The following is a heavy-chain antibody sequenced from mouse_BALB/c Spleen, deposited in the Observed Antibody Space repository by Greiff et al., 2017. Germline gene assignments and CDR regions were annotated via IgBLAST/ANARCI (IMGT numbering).Heavy chain of an antibody. D-gene: IGHD1-1*01. CDR3: TREDYGSSYWYFDV. CDR1: GSTFTSYY. CDR2: INPSNGGT. V-gene: IGHV1-53*01. J-gene: IGHJ1*01. Sequence: QVQLQQSGAELVKPGASVKLSCKASGSTFTSYYMSWVRRRPGQGLEWIGRINPSNGGTNFNEKFKGKATLTVDNSSSTAYMQLSSLTSEDSAVYYCTREDYGSSYWYFDVWGAGTTVTVSS.